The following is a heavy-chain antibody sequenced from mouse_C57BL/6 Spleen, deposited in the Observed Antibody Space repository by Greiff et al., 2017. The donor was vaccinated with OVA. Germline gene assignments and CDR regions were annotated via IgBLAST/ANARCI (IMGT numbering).Heavy chain of an antibody. CDR1: GYTFTDYE. J-gene: IGHJ3*01. V-gene: IGHV1-15*01. Sequence: VQLQQSGAELVRPGASVTLSCKASGYTFTDYEMHWVKQTPVHGLEWIGAIDPETGGTAYNQKFKGKAILTADKSSSTAYMELRSLTSEDSAVYYCTPTIYDDYDAWFAYWGQGTLVTVSA. CDR3: TPTIYDDYDAWFAY. D-gene: IGHD2-4*01. CDR2: IDPETGGT.